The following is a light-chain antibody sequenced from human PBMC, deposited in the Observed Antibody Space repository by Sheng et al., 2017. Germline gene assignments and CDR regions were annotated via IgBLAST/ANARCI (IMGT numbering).Light chain of an antibody. V-gene: IGKV3-15*01. J-gene: IGKJ4*01. CDR3: QQYNNWPLT. Sequence: EIVLTQSPGTLSLSPGERATLSCRASQSIRSSSLAWYQQKRGQAPRLLIYGASSRATGIPARFSGSGSGTEFTLTISSLQSEDFAVYYCQQYNNWPLTFGGGTKVEIK. CDR1: QSIRSSS. CDR2: GAS.